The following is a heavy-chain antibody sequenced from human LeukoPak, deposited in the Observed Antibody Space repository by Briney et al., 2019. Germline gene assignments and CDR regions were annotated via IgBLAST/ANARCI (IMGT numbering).Heavy chain of an antibody. Sequence: PSGTLSLTCAVSGGSISSNNWWGWVRQPPGKGLEWIGEIYHSGSPNYNPSLKSRVTISVDKSRNHFSLNLSSVTAADTAVYYCARVNINNWHSCDYWGQGTLVTSPQ. CDR2: IYHSGSP. J-gene: IGHJ4*02. CDR3: ARVNINNWHSCDY. D-gene: IGHD1-1*01. V-gene: IGHV4-4*02. CDR1: GGSISSNNW.